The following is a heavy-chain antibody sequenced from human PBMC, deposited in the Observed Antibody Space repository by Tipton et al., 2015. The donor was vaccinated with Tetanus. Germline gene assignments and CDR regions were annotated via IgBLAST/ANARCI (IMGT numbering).Heavy chain of an antibody. J-gene: IGHJ4*02. CDR2: VYSSGST. D-gene: IGHD3-10*01. CDR3: ARGVWFGPGPRYHFDY. CDR1: GGSIISYY. Sequence: TLSLTCTVSGGSIISYYWSWIRQPAGKGLEWIGRVYSSGSTHYNPSLKSRVTMSLDTSKKQFSLSLNSVTAADTAVYFCARGVWFGPGPRYHFDYWGQGTLVTVSS. V-gene: IGHV4-4*07.